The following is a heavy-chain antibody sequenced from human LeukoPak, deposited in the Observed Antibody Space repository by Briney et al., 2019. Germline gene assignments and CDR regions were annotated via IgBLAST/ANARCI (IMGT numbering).Heavy chain of an antibody. CDR2: IYYSGST. V-gene: IGHV4-30-4*01. D-gene: IGHD3-9*01. CDR1: GGSISSGDYY. CDR3: ARETPLRYFDP. J-gene: IGHJ5*02. Sequence: SETLSLTCTVSGGSISSGDYYWSWIRQPPGKGLEWIGYIYYSGSTYYNPSLKSRVTISVDTSKNQFSLKLSSVTAADTAVYYCARETPLRYFDPWGQGTLVTVSS.